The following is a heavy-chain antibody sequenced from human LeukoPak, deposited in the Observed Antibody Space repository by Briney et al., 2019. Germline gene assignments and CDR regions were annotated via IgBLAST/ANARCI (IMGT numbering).Heavy chain of an antibody. CDR2: IKQDGSEQ. Sequence: GGSLRLSCAASGFTFSSYWMSWVRQAPGKGLEWVANIKQDGSEQYYVDSVKGRFTISRDNAKNSLFLQMNSLRGEDTAVYYCAREYLTVSYFDYWGQGTLVTVSS. D-gene: IGHD4-11*01. V-gene: IGHV3-7*05. J-gene: IGHJ4*02. CDR3: AREYLTVSYFDY. CDR1: GFTFSSYW.